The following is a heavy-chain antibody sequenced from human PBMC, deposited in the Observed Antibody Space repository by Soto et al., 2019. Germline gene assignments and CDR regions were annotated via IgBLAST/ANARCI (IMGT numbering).Heavy chain of an antibody. CDR2: INSDGSST. V-gene: IGHV3-74*01. J-gene: IGHJ6*02. Sequence: PVGSLRLSCAASGFTFSSYWMHWVRQAPGKGLVWVSRINSDGSSTSYADSVKGRFTISRDNAKNTLYLQMNSLRAEDTAVYYCARDQRGSSGYGTLYYYYGMDVWGQGTTVTVSS. D-gene: IGHD3-22*01. CDR3: ARDQRGSSGYGTLYYYYGMDV. CDR1: GFTFSSYW.